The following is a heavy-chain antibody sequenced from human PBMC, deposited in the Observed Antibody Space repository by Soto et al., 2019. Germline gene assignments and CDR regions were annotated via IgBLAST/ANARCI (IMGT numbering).Heavy chain of an antibody. CDR1: GFSLSTSGVG. Sequence: QITLKESGPPLVKPTQTLTLTCTFSGFSLSTSGVGEGWIRQPPGKALEWLALIYWDDDKRYSPSLKSRLTITKDTSKNQVVLTMTNMDPVDTATYYCAHRSIAAAAYNWFDPWGQGTLVTVSS. D-gene: IGHD6-13*01. CDR2: IYWDDDK. CDR3: AHRSIAAAAYNWFDP. V-gene: IGHV2-5*02. J-gene: IGHJ5*02.